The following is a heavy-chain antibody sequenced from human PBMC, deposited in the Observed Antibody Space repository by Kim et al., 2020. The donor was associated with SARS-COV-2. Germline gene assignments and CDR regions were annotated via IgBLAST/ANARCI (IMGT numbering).Heavy chain of an antibody. Sequence: GGSLRLSCAASGFTFSSYAMSWVRQAPGKGLEWVSAISGSGGSTYYADSVKGRFTISRDNSKNTLYLQMNSLRAEDTAVYYCAKSYGDYGSGNKPMGYYYYGMDVWGQGTTVTVSS. J-gene: IGHJ6*02. CDR3: AKSYGDYGSGNKPMGYYYYGMDV. CDR1: GFTFSSYA. V-gene: IGHV3-23*01. D-gene: IGHD3-10*01. CDR2: ISGSGGST.